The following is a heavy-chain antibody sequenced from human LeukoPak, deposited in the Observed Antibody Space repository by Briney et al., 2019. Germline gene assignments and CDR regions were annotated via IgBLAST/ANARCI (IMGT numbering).Heavy chain of an antibody. J-gene: IGHJ4*02. CDR2: IYTSGST. CDR1: GGSISSGSYY. D-gene: IGHD1-26*01. V-gene: IGHV4-61*02. CDR3: ARDVGATPGYFDY. Sequence: PSQTLSLTCTVSGGSISSGSYYWSWIRQPAGKGLEWTGRIYTSGSTNYNPSLKSRVTISVDTSKNQFSLKLSSVTAADTAVYYCARDVGATPGYFDYWGQGTLVTVSS.